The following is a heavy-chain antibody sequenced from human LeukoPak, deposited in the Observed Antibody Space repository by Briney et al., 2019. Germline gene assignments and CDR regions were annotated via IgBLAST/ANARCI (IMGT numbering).Heavy chain of an antibody. J-gene: IGHJ4*02. Sequence: ASVKVSCKASGYTFTSHGISWVRQAPGQGLEWMGWISTYNGNTNYAQKLQGRVSMTTDTSTSTAYMDLRSLRSDDTAVYYCARDYGSGSYIDYWGQGTLVTVSS. D-gene: IGHD3-10*01. V-gene: IGHV1-18*01. CDR3: ARDYGSGSYIDY. CDR1: GYTFTSHG. CDR2: ISTYNGNT.